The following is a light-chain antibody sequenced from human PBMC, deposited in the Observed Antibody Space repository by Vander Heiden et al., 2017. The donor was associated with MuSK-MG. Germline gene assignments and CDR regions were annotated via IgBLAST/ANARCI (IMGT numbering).Light chain of an antibody. J-gene: IGKJ3*01. Sequence: EVLMTQSPATPSVSPGERATLSCRASQSLSSNLAWYQQKSGQAPRLLIYGASSGSGTEFTLIISSLQSEDFAVYFCQQDYTWPLTFGHGTKVDIK. V-gene: IGKV3-15*01. CDR1: QSLSSN. CDR3: QQDYTWPLT. CDR2: GAS.